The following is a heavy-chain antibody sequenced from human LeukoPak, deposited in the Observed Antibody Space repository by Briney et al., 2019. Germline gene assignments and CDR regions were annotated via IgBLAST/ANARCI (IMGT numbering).Heavy chain of an antibody. CDR2: IYHSAST. Sequence: WETLSLTCAVSGYSISSGYYWGWIRQPPGKGLEWVGSIYHSASTYYNPSLKSRVTTSVDTSKNQFSLKLSSVTAAATAVYYCAADYYGSGPFDYWGQGTLVTVSS. V-gene: IGHV4-38-2*01. CDR1: GYSISSGYY. CDR3: AADYYGSGPFDY. J-gene: IGHJ4*02. D-gene: IGHD3-10*01.